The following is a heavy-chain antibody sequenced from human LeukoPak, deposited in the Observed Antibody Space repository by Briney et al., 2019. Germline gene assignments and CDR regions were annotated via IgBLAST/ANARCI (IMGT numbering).Heavy chain of an antibody. CDR1: GGSISSYY. CDR3: ARDPGGDGAHFDY. J-gene: IGHJ4*02. D-gene: IGHD3-10*01. CDR2: IYYSGST. Sequence: PSETLSLTCTVSGGSISSYYWSWIRQPPGKGLEWIGYIYYSGSTNYNPSLKSRVTISVDTSKNQFSLKLSSVTAADTAVYYCARDPGGDGAHFDYWGQGTLVTVSS. V-gene: IGHV4-59*01.